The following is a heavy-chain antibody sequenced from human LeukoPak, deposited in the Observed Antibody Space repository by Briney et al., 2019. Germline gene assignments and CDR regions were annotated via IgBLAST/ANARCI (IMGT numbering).Heavy chain of an antibody. CDR1: GFTFSGYY. Sequence: GGSLRLSCAASGFTFSGYYMSWIRQAPGKGLEWVSYISSSGSTIYYADSVTGRFTISRDNAKNSLYLQMNSLRAEDTAVCYCARQAIAVAGTLGSYYFDYWGQGTLVTVSS. CDR3: ARQAIAVAGTLGSYYFDY. D-gene: IGHD6-19*01. CDR2: ISSSGSTI. J-gene: IGHJ4*02. V-gene: IGHV3-11*04.